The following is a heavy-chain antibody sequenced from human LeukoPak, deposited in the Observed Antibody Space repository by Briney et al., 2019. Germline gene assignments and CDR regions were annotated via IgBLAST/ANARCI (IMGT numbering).Heavy chain of an antibody. CDR1: GGSFSGYY. D-gene: IGHD5-18*01. CDR3: ARIPSYGDFAGKNDY. J-gene: IGHJ4*02. V-gene: IGHV4-34*01. CDR2: INHSGST. Sequence: SETLSLTCAVYGGSFSGYYWSWIRQPPGKGPEWIGEINHSGSTNYNPSLKSRVTISVDKSKNQFSLKLSSVTAADTAVYYCARIPSYGDFAGKNDYWGQGTLVTVSS.